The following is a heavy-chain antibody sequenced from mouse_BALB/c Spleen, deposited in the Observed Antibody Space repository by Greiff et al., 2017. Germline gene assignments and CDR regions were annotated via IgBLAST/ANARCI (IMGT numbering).Heavy chain of an antibody. V-gene: IGHV1-15*01. Sequence: VQVVESGAELVRPGASVTLSCKASGYTFTDYEMHWVKQTPVHGLEWIGAIDPETGGTAYNQKFKGKATLTADKSSSTAYMELRSLTSEDSAVYYCTRLRSYWGQGTLVTVSA. J-gene: IGHJ3*01. CDR2: IDPETGGT. CDR1: GYTFTDYE. D-gene: IGHD1-1*01. CDR3: TRLRSY.